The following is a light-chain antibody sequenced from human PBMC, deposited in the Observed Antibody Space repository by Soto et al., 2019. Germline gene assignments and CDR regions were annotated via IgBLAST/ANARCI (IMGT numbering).Light chain of an antibody. Sequence: EIVLTQFPDSLSVSPGERATLSCRASQSVSRNNFAWYQQKPGQAPRLLIYAASTRPTGIPDRFSGSGSGTDFTLNISRLETADFAVYYCQHYGTSALFGPGTKVDIK. CDR1: QSVSRNN. V-gene: IGKV3-20*01. CDR3: QHYGTSAL. J-gene: IGKJ3*01. CDR2: AAS.